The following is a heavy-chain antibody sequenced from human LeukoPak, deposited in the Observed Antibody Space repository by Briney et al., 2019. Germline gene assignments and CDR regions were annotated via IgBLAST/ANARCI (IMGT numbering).Heavy chain of an antibody. J-gene: IGHJ5*02. D-gene: IGHD3/OR15-3a*01. CDR3: ARDMLFGESVYNWFDP. Sequence: GGSLRLSCAASGFILSPYSMHWVRQAPGKGLEWVAVISFDGTIKYYGDSVNDRFTISRDNAKNTLYLQMNSLRGEDTAVYYCARDMLFGESVYNWFDPWGQGTLVTVSS. V-gene: IGHV3-30-3*01. CDR2: ISFDGTIK. CDR1: GFILSPYS.